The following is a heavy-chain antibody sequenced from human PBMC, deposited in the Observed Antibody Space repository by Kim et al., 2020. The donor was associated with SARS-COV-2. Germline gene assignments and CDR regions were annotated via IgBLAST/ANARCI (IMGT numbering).Heavy chain of an antibody. CDR1: GFSFRAYA. CDR2: ISGSGATT. J-gene: IGHJ3*02. V-gene: IGHV3-23*01. D-gene: IGHD5-18*01. Sequence: GGSLRLPCATSGFSFRAYAMSWVRQAPGKGPEWVSAISGSGATTHYADSVKGRFTISRDNSMNTVSLHMTCLRVEDTALYYCAKDGDTSTTRTDSLDIWGQGTMVTVSS. CDR3: AKDGDTSTTRTDSLDI.